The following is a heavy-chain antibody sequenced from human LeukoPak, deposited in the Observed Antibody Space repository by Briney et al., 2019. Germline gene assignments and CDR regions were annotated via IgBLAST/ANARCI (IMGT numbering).Heavy chain of an antibody. CDR3: ARALTAIGY. V-gene: IGHV4-34*01. J-gene: IGHJ4*02. Sequence: SETLSLTCAVYGGSFSGYYWSWFRQPPGKGLEWIGEINHSGSTNYNPSLKSRVTISVDTSKNQFSLKLSSVTAADTAVYYCARALTAIGYWGQGTLVTVSS. CDR2: INHSGST. CDR1: GGSFSGYY. D-gene: IGHD2-21*02.